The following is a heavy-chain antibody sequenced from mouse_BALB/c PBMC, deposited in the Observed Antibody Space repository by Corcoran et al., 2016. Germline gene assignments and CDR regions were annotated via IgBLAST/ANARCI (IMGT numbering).Heavy chain of an antibody. D-gene: IGHD2-1*01. CDR3: AREVYGNYVAMDY. CDR1: GYSITSGYY. CDR2: ISYDGSN. V-gene: IGHV3-6*02. J-gene: IGHJ4*01. Sequence: DVQLQESGSGLVKPSQSLSLTCSVTGYSITSGYYCNWIRQFPGNKLEWMGYISYDGSNNYNPSLKNRISITRDTSKNQFFLKLNSVTTEDTATYYCAREVYGNYVAMDYGGQGTSVTVSS.